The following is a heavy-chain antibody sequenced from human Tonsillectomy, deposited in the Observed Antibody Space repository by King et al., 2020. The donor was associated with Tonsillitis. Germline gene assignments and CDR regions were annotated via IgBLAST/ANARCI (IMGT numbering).Heavy chain of an antibody. CDR1: GDSINSSSYY. CDR2: IYYSGST. Sequence: LQLQESGPGLVKPSETLSLTCTVSGDSINSSSYYWGWIRQPPGKGLEWIGTIYYSGSTYYNPSLKSRVTISIDTSKNQFSLKLSSVTAADTAVYYCASLLYDYESCGYTYWGQGTLVTVSS. J-gene: IGHJ4*02. CDR3: ASLLYDYESCGYTY. D-gene: IGHD3-22*01. V-gene: IGHV4-39*07.